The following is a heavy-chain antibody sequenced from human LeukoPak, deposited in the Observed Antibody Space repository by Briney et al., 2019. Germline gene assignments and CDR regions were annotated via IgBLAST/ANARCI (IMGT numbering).Heavy chain of an antibody. V-gene: IGHV3-33*01. D-gene: IGHD3-3*01. CDR1: GFTFSSYG. CDR2: IWYDGGNK. CDR3: ARAPLRVDYFDY. Sequence: PGRSLRLSCAASGFTFSSYGMHWVRQAPGKGLEWVAVIWYDGGNKYYADSVKGRFTISRDNSKNTLYLQMNSLRAEDTAVYYCARAPLRVDYFDYWGQGTLVTVSS. J-gene: IGHJ4*02.